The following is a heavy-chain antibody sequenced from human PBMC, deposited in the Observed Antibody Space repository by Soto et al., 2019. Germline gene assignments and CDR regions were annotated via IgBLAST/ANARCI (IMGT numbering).Heavy chain of an antibody. J-gene: IGHJ4*02. CDR3: ARDRPYYYDSSGFDY. Sequence: SGGSLRLSCAASGFTFSSYEMNWVRQAPGKGLEWVSYISSSGSTIYYADSVKGRFTISRDNAKNSLYLQMNSLRAEDTAVYYCARDRPYYYDSSGFDYWGQGTLVTVSS. CDR1: GFTFSSYE. V-gene: IGHV3-48*03. CDR2: ISSSGSTI. D-gene: IGHD3-22*01.